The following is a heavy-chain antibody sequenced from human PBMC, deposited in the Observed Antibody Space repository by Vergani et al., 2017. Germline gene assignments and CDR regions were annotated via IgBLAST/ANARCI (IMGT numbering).Heavy chain of an antibody. J-gene: IGHJ4*02. V-gene: IGHV3-43D*04. CDR2: ISWDGGST. D-gene: IGHD6-6*01. Sequence: EVQVVESGGGLVQPGGSLRLSCAASGFTFDDYAMHWVRQAPGKGLEWVSLISWDGGSTYYADSVKGRFTISRDNSKNSLYLQMNSLRAEDTALYYCAKGGGSSSPLTGWGQGTLVTVSS. CDR1: GFTFDDYA. CDR3: AKGGGSSSPLTG.